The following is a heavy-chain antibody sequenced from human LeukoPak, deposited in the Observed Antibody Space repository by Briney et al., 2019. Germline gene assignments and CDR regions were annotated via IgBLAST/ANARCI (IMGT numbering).Heavy chain of an antibody. J-gene: IGHJ4*02. V-gene: IGHV1-24*01. CDR1: GYTLTELS. CDR3: ATLKFWVITTPFDY. Sequence: ASVKVSCKVSGYTLTELSMHWVRQAPGKGLEGMGGFDPQDGETIYAQKFQGRVTMTEDTSTDTAYMELSSLRSEDTAVYYCATLKFWVITTPFDYWGQGTLVTVSS. CDR2: FDPQDGET. D-gene: IGHD3-22*01.